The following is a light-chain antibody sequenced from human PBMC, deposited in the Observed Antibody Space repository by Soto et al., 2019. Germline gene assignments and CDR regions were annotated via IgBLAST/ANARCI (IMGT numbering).Light chain of an antibody. Sequence: QSALTQPASVSGSPGRSVTISCTGTSTDVGDFNYVSWYQHLPGRAPKLIIYDVTHRPSGISYLFSASKSGRTASLTISGLQAEDEADYYCSSYSSSTPHVVFGGGTKLTVL. CDR3: SSYSSSTPHVV. CDR1: STDVGDFNY. CDR2: DVT. V-gene: IGLV2-14*03. J-gene: IGLJ2*01.